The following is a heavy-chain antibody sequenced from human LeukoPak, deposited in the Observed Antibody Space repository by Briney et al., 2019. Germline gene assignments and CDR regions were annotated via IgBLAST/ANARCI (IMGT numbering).Heavy chain of an antibody. CDR2: IYYSGST. CDR3: ARRDRWLHHYDY. V-gene: IGHV4-59*08. CDR1: GGSISSYY. J-gene: IGHJ4*02. D-gene: IGHD5-24*01. Sequence: SETLSLTCTVSGGSISSYYWSWIRQPPGKGLEWIGYIYYSGSTNYNPSLKSRVTISVDTSKNQFSLKLSSVTAADTAVYYCARRDRWLHHYDYWGQGTLDTVSS.